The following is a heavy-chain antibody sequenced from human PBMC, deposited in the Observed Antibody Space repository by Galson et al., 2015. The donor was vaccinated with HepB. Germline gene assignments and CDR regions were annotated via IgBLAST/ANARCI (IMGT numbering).Heavy chain of an antibody. CDR2: ISAYNGNT. V-gene: IGHV1-18*01. J-gene: IGHJ2*01. Sequence: SVKVSCKASGYTFTNYGISWVRQAPGQGLEWMGWISAYNGNTHYAQKFQGRVTMTRDTSTSTVYMELSSLRSEDTAVYYCARERPLYLIPTQQMEVREGYFDLWGRGTLVTVSS. D-gene: IGHD6-13*01. CDR3: ARERPLYLIPTQQMEVREGYFDL. CDR1: GYTFTNYG.